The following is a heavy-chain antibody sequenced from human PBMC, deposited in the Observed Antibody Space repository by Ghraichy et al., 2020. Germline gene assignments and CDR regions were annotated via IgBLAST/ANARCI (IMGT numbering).Heavy chain of an antibody. V-gene: IGHV4-59*01. CDR3: ARVVRYGDYASPGQRQETLRFDP. Sequence: SETLSLTCTVSGGSISSYYWSWIRQPPGKGLEWIGYIYYSGSTNYNPSLKSRVTISVDTSKNQFSLKLSSVTAADTAVYYCARVVRYGDYASPGQRQETLRFDPWGQGTLVTVSS. D-gene: IGHD4-17*01. J-gene: IGHJ5*02. CDR2: IYYSGST. CDR1: GGSISSYY.